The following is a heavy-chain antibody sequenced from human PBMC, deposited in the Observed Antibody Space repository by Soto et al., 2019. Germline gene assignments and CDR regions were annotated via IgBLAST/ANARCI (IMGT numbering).Heavy chain of an antibody. J-gene: IGHJ4*02. V-gene: IGHV3-11*01. CDR1: GFTFSDYY. CDR2: LSSSGSTI. D-gene: IGHD3-3*01. Sequence: PGGSLRLSCAASGFTFSDYYMSWIRQAPGKGLEWVSYLSSSGSTIYYADSVKGRFTISRDNAKNSLYLQMNSLRAEDTAVYYCVRVERGITIFGVVIPPFDYWGQGTLVTVSS. CDR3: VRVERGITIFGVVIPPFDY.